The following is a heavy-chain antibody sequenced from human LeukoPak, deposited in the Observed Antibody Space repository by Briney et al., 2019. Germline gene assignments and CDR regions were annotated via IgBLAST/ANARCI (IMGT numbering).Heavy chain of an antibody. CDR1: GGSISGSTYY. Sequence: SETLSLTCTVSGGSISGSTYYWGWIRQPPGKGLEWIGSIYYSGSTYYNPSLKSRVTISVDTSKNQFSLKLSSVTAADTAVYYCARSSTSCYEGCAFDIWGQGTMVTVSS. CDR3: ARSSTSCYEGCAFDI. V-gene: IGHV4-39*07. J-gene: IGHJ3*02. D-gene: IGHD2-2*01. CDR2: IYYSGST.